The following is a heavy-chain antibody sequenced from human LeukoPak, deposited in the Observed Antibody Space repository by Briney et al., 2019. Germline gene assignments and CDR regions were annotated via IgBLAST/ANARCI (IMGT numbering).Heavy chain of an antibody. CDR2: IYHSGSA. D-gene: IGHD2-2*01. J-gene: IGHJ5*02. CDR1: GYSISSGYQ. Sequence: PSETLSLTCAVSGYSISSGYQWAWIRQPPGKGLEWIGSIYHSGSAHYNPSLKSRVTILVDTSKNQFSLKLSSVPDAAPAVYYCARDPRWRTPDCTSTSCYENYFDPWGPGTLVTVSS. CDR3: ARDPRWRTPDCTSTSCYENYFDP. V-gene: IGHV4-38-2*02.